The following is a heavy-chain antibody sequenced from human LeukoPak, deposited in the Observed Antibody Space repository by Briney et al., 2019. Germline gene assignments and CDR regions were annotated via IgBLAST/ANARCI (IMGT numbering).Heavy chain of an antibody. Sequence: GGSLRLSCAASGFTFSNYAMSWVRQAPGKGLEWVGRIKSKTDGETADYVAPVKGRFTISRDDSKNTLYLQINSLKTEDTAVFYCATSGGAYSSFAYWGQGTLVTVSS. V-gene: IGHV3-15*01. D-gene: IGHD2-15*01. CDR1: GFTFSNYA. CDR2: IKSKTDGETA. CDR3: ATSGGAYSSFAY. J-gene: IGHJ4*02.